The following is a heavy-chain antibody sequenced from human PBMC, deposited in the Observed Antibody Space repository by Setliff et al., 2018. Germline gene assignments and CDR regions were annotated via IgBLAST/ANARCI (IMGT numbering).Heavy chain of an antibody. V-gene: IGHV4-61*09. CDR1: GGSISSASYY. D-gene: IGHD7-27*01. CDR2: IYTSGTT. CDR3: ARGLGPHWFDP. J-gene: IGHJ5*02. Sequence: LSLTCTVSGGSISSASYYWSWIRQPAGKGLEWIGHIYTSGTTNYSPSLKSRVTISADTSKNQFSLQLSSVTATDTAVYYCARGLGPHWFDPWGQGTLVTVSS.